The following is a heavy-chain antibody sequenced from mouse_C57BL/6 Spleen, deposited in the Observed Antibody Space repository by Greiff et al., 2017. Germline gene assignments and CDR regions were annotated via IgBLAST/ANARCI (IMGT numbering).Heavy chain of an antibody. V-gene: IGHV1-42*01. CDR2: INPSTGGT. D-gene: IGHD1-1*01. CDR1: GYSFTGYY. Sequence: VQLKESGPELVKPGASVKISCKASGYSFTGYYMNWVKQSPEKSLEWIGEINPSTGGTTYNQKFKAKATLTVDKSSSTAYMQLKSLTSEDSAVYYCARRFYYGSYYFDYWGQGTTLTVSS. CDR3: ARRFYYGSYYFDY. J-gene: IGHJ2*01.